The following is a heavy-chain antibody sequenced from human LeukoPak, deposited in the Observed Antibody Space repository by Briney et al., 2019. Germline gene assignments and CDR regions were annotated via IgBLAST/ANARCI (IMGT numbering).Heavy chain of an antibody. CDR3: ARDPESIAVVN. CDR1: GFTVSSNY. V-gene: IGHV3-53*01. J-gene: IGHJ4*02. Sequence: GGSLRLSCAASGFTVSSNYMSWVRQAPGKGLEWVPVIYSGGSTYYADSVKGRFTISRDNSKNTLYLQMSSLRAEDTAVYYCARDPESIAVVNWGQGTLVTVSS. CDR2: IYSGGST. D-gene: IGHD6-19*01.